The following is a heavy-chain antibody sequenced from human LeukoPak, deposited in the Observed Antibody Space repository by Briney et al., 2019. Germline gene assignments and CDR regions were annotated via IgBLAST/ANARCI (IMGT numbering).Heavy chain of an antibody. D-gene: IGHD4-17*01. Sequence: SETLSLTCAVSDSSISSGYFWGWIRQPPGKGLAWIGTLYHSGSTYYNPSLKSRVAISLDTSKTQFSLKLSSVTAADTALYYCATLLSDYGAHYFDSWGQGVLVTVSS. V-gene: IGHV4-38-2*01. CDR3: ATLLSDYGAHYFDS. CDR1: DSSISSGYF. CDR2: LYHSGST. J-gene: IGHJ4*02.